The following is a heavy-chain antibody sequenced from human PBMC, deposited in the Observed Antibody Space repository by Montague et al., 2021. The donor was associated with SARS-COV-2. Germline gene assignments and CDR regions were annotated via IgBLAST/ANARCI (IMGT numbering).Heavy chain of an antibody. V-gene: IGHV4-59*01. CDR3: ARDNYGDWGYYGLDV. Sequence: SETLSLTCTVSGGSIGTYYWNCIRQSPGKGLEWLGYIYYTGSTKYSPSLKSRVTMSMDTSRDQLSLRLKSVTAADTAVYYCARDNYGDWGYYGLDVWGQGTTVIVSS. CDR1: GGSIGTYY. J-gene: IGHJ6*02. CDR2: IYYTGST. D-gene: IGHD4-17*01.